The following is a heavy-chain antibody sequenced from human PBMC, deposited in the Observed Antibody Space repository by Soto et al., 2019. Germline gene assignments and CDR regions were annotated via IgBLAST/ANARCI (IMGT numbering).Heavy chain of an antibody. CDR1: GFSLSNARMG. Sequence: QVTLKESGPVLVKPPENLTLTCTVSGFSLSNARMGVSWIRQPQGKALEWLAHIFSNDEKSYSTSLKSRLTISKDTAKIKVVLNMTNMDPVDKATYYCARIRDEYCSGGSCYDYFDYWGQGTLVTVSS. CDR3: ARIRDEYCSGGSCYDYFDY. J-gene: IGHJ4*02. D-gene: IGHD2-15*01. V-gene: IGHV2-26*01. CDR2: IFSNDEK.